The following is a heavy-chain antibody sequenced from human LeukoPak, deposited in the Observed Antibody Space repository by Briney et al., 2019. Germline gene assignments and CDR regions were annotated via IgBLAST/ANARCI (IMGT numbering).Heavy chain of an antibody. CDR2: ISAYNGNT. J-gene: IGHJ4*02. CDR3: ARDYEEYDY. Sequence: GASVKVSCKTSGYTFTLFGISWVRQAPGQGLEWMGWISAYNGNTNYAQNFQGRVTLTTDTSTRTAYMELRSLRSDDTAVYYCARDYEEYDYWGQGTLVTVSS. V-gene: IGHV1-18*01. CDR1: GYTFTLFG. D-gene: IGHD5-12*01.